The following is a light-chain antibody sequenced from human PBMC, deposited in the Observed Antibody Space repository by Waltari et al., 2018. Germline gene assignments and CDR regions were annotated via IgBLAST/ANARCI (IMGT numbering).Light chain of an antibody. CDR3: SSYTTSSTWV. Sequence: QSALTQPASVSGSPGQSITISCLGTSSEIGRYNYVSWYQQHPGKGPNLILYEVDNRPSGVSDLFSGSKSGNTASLTISGLQTDDEANYYCSSYTTSSTWVFGGGTQLTVL. J-gene: IGLJ3*02. CDR2: EVD. V-gene: IGLV2-14*03. CDR1: SSEIGRYNY.